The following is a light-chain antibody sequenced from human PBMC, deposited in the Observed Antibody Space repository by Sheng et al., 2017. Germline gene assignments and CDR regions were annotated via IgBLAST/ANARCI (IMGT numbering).Light chain of an antibody. CDR1: QTIGSN. CDR3: QQYNKWPLT. Sequence: EIVLTQSPGTLSLSPGERATLSCRASQTIGSNLAWYQQKPGQAPRLLIYGPSTRATGIPARFSGSGSGTEFTLTISSLQSEDFAVYYCQQYNKWPLTFGPGTKVDIK. J-gene: IGKJ3*01. V-gene: IGKV3-15*01. CDR2: GPS.